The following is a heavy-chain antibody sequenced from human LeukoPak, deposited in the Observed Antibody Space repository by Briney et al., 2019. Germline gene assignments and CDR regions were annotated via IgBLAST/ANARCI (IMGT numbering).Heavy chain of an antibody. V-gene: IGHV3-11*01. CDR1: GFSFGDYY. CDR3: ARDRRTPHSAYDWGHLDY. Sequence: GGSLRLSCAASGFSFGDYYMTWIRQAPGKGLEWISYISNNGYTIYYADSVKGRFTISRDNAKNSLSLQMNSLRADDSAIYYCARDRRTPHSAYDWGHLDYSGQGILVTVSS. D-gene: IGHD5-12*01. J-gene: IGHJ4*02. CDR2: ISNNGYTI.